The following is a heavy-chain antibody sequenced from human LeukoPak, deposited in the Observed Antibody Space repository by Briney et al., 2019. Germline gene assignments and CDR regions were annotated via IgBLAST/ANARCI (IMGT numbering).Heavy chain of an antibody. CDR1: GGTFSSYT. J-gene: IGHJ5*02. Sequence: GSSVKVSCKASGGTFSSYTISWVRQAPGQGLEWMGRIIPIFGPANYAQKFQGRVTITTDESTSTAYMELSSLRSEDTAVYYCAGFYGSGSYYNGGYNWFDPWGQGTLVTVSS. D-gene: IGHD3-10*01. CDR2: IIPIFGPA. V-gene: IGHV1-69*05. CDR3: AGFYGSGSYYNGGYNWFDP.